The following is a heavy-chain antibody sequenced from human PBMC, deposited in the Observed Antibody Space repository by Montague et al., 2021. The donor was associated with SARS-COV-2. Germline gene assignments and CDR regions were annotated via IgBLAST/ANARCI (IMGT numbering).Heavy chain of an antibody. Sequence: SETLSLTCAVYGGSFSGYYWSWIRQPPGKGLEWIGEINHSGSTNXXPSLKSRVTISVDTSENQFSLKLSSVTAADTAVYYCARKASRGITIFGVVTASYYFDYWGQGTLVTVSS. J-gene: IGHJ4*02. V-gene: IGHV4-34*01. CDR3: ARKASRGITIFGVVTASYYFDY. CDR2: INHSGST. D-gene: IGHD3-3*01. CDR1: GGSFSGYY.